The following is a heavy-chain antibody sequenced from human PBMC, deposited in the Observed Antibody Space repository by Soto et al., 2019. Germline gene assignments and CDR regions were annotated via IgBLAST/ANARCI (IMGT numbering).Heavy chain of an antibody. CDR2: IYYSGST. J-gene: IGHJ6*02. CDR3: ARGGGYYGSGRSMDV. V-gene: IGHV4-31*03. CDR1: GGSISSGGYY. D-gene: IGHD3-10*01. Sequence: SETLSLTCTVSGGSISSGGYYWSWIRQHQGKGLEWIGYIYYSGSTYYNPSLKSRVTISVDTSKNQFSLKLSSVTAVDTAVYYCARGGGYYGSGRSMDVWGQGTTVTVSS.